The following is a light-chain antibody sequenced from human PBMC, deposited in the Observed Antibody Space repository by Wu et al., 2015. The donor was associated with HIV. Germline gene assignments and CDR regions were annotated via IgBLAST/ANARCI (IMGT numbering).Light chain of an antibody. CDR2: AAS. CDR3: QQYRRSPLT. V-gene: IGKV3-20*01. Sequence: EIVLTQSPGTLSLSPGERATLSCRASQSVSSDYLAWYQQKPGQAPRLLMYAASSRATGIPDRFCGSGSGTDFILTISRLEPEDFAVYYCQQYRRSPLTFGQGTKVEIK. J-gene: IGKJ1*01. CDR1: QSVSSDY.